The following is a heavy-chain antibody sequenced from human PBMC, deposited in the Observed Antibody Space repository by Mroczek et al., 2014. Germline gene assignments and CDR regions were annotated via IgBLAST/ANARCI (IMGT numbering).Heavy chain of an antibody. Sequence: QVQLVESGAEVKKPGSSVKVSCKASGGTFSSYAISWVRQAPGQGLEWMGGIIPIFGTANYAQKFQGRVTITADESTSTAYMELSSLRSEDTAVYYCARSRGASPYSSHYQLLSGWFDPWGPGNPWSP. V-gene: IGHV1-69*01. CDR2: IIPIFGTA. CDR3: ARSRGASPYSSHYQLLSGWFDP. J-gene: IGHJ5*02. D-gene: IGHD2-2*01. CDR1: GGTFSSYA.